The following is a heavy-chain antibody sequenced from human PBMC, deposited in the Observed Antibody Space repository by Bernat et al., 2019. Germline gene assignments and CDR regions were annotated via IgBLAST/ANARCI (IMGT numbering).Heavy chain of an antibody. J-gene: IGHJ4*02. V-gene: IGHV3-66*01. CDR3: ARDDGDLNF. CDR2: IYSGGST. CDR1: RFTVGNND. D-gene: IGHD4-17*01. Sequence: VQLVDGGGLVQPGGSLRLSCAASRFTVGNNDMSWVRQAPGKGLEWVSIIYSGGSTYYADSVKGRFTISRDNSKNTLYLQMNSLRAEDTAVYYCARDDGDLNFWGQGTLVTVSS.